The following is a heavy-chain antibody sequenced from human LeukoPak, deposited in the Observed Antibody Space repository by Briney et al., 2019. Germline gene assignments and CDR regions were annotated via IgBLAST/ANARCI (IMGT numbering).Heavy chain of an antibody. V-gene: IGHV3-53*01. Sequence: GGSLRLSCAASGFTFSSYSMNWVRQAPGKGLEWVSVIYSGGSTSYYADSVKGRFTISRDNSKNTLYLQMNSLRAEDTAVYYCARYVVGTTHALAIWGQGTMVTVSS. CDR3: ARYVVGTTHALAI. CDR2: IYSGGSTS. D-gene: IGHD1-26*01. CDR1: GFTFSSYS. J-gene: IGHJ3*02.